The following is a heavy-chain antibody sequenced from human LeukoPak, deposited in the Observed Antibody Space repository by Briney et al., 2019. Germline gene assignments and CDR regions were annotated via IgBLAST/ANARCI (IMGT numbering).Heavy chain of an antibody. CDR1: GGSLSGYY. J-gene: IGHJ4*02. Sequence: SETLSLTCAVYGGSLSGYYWSWIRQPPGKGLEWIGEINHSGSTNYNPSLKSRVTISVDTSKNQFSLKLSSVTAADTAVYYCASKKTEGYDSSGYFWGQGTLVTVSS. V-gene: IGHV4-34*01. CDR3: ASKKTEGYDSSGYF. CDR2: INHSGST. D-gene: IGHD3-22*01.